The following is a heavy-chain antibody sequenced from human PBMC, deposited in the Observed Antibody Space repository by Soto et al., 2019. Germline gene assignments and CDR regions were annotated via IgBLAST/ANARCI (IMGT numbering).Heavy chain of an antibody. V-gene: IGHV1-2*02. J-gene: IGHJ4*02. CDR2: IGPESGAT. CDR1: GYTFTGHY. Sequence: ASVKVSCKTSGYTFTGHYIHWVRQAPQQGPEWMGEIGPESGATRYAQKFRGRVTMTMDTSITTVYMELKNLSPDDTAVYYCGRGRSGQIVVFYWGQGTPVT. D-gene: IGHD1-26*01. CDR3: GRGRSGQIVVFY.